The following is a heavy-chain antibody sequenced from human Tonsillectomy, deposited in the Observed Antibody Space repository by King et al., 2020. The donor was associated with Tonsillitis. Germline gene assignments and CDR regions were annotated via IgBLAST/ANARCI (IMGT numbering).Heavy chain of an antibody. D-gene: IGHD1-26*01. J-gene: IGHJ6*02. CDR3: ARVWSRSYYGMDV. Sequence: VQLVESGGGLVQPGGSLRLSCAASGFTFSSYWMHWVRQAPGKGLVWVSRINIDGSSTNYADSLKGRFTISRDNAKNTLYLQMNSLRAEDTAVYYCARVWSRSYYGMDVWGQGTTVTVSS. CDR2: INIDGSST. V-gene: IGHV3-74*01. CDR1: GFTFSSYW.